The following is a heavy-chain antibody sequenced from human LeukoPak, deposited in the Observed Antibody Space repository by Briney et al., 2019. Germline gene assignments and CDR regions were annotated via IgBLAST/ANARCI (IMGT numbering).Heavy chain of an antibody. V-gene: IGHV3-23*01. CDR1: GFTFSPYA. CDR3: AKSGLNRFDY. D-gene: IGHD2-15*01. CDR2: ISGSGRGSNT. Sequence: GGSLILSCAASGFTFSPYAMSWVRQAPGKGLEWVSNISGSGRGSNTYYADSVKGRFTISRDNSKNTLYLQMNSLRAEDTAVYYCAKSGLNRFDYWGQGTLVTVSS. J-gene: IGHJ4*02.